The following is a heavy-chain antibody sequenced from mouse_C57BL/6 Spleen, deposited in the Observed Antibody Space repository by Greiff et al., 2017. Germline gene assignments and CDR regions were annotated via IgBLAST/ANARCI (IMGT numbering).Heavy chain of an antibody. CDR1: GYTFTSSW. V-gene: IGHV1-69*01. CDR2: IDPSDSYN. J-gene: IGHJ2*01. D-gene: IGHD4-1*01. Sequence: QVQLQQPGAELVMPAASVKLSCKASGYTFTSSWMHWVKQRPGPGLEWIGEIDPSDSYNNYNQKFKGKPTLTVNKSSSTAYMQLSSLTAEDSAVYCCARWVGRGRYVDYWGQGTTLTVSS. CDR3: ARWVGRGRYVDY.